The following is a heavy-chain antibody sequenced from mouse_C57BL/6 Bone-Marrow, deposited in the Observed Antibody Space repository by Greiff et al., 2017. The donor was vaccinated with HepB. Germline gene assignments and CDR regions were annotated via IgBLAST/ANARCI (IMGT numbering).Heavy chain of an antibody. CDR1: GYTFTSYW. J-gene: IGHJ2*01. D-gene: IGHD2-3*01. V-gene: IGHV1-72*01. CDR2: IDPNSGGT. CDR3: ARSMVTRRRYYFDY. Sequence: QVHVKQSGAELVKPGASVKLSCKASGYTFTSYWMHWVKQRPGRGLEWIGRIDPNSGGTKYNEKFKSKATLTVDKPSSTAYMQLSSLTSDDSAVYYCARSMVTRRRYYFDYWGQGTTLTVSS.